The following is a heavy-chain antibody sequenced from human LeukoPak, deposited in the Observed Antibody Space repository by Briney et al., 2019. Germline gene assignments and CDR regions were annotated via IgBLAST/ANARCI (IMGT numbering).Heavy chain of an antibody. Sequence: ASVKVSCKASGYTFTGYYMHWVRQAPGQGLEWMGWINPNSGGTNYAQKFQGRVTMARDTSISTAYMELSRLRSDDTAVYYCATLLGGGYCSGGSCRYYFDYWGQGTLVTVSS. CDR1: GYTFTGYY. CDR3: ATLLGGGYCSGGSCRYYFDY. D-gene: IGHD2-15*01. CDR2: INPNSGGT. V-gene: IGHV1-2*02. J-gene: IGHJ4*02.